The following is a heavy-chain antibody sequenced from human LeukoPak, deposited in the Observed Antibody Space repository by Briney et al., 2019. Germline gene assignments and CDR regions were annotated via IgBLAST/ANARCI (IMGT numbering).Heavy chain of an antibody. J-gene: IGHJ4*02. V-gene: IGHV4-39*01. Sequence: PSETLSLTCTVSGDSISSYNYFWGWIRQPPGKGLEWFGSIYYRGNTYYNPSLKSRVTLSADTSKNQFSLKVTSVTAADTAVYYCARASSGYYWDFDYWGQGALVTVSS. CDR2: IYYRGNT. CDR1: GDSISSYNYF. D-gene: IGHD3-22*01. CDR3: ARASSGYYWDFDY.